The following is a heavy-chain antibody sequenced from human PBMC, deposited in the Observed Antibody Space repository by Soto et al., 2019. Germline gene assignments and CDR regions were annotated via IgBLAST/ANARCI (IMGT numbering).Heavy chain of an antibody. D-gene: IGHD3-10*01. CDR1: GGSVSSGDYF. CDR2: IYYSGST. CDR3: ARSPNYYYYGFDV. Sequence: LSLTCTVSGGSVSSGDYFWSWLRQSPGKRLEWIAYIYYSGSTNYNPSLKSRATISVDTSKSQVSLTLTSMTAADAALYYCARSPNYYYYGFDVWGQGTAVTAP. J-gene: IGHJ6*02. V-gene: IGHV4-61*08.